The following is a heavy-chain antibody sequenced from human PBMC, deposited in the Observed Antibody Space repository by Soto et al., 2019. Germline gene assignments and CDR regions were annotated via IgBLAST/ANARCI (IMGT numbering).Heavy chain of an antibody. V-gene: IGHV5-51*01. CDR2: FYPGDSTS. J-gene: IGHJ3*02. CDR3: ARLLGYCRNNDCSWTFDI. Sequence: GEALKISFKTSGYSFMSYWVAWVRQKPGKGLEGMGTFYPGDSTSTYSPSCQGQVTISVDKSISTAYLQLSSLKASDTAMYYRARLLGYCRNNDCSWTFDIWAKGTKGT. CDR1: GYSFMSYW. D-gene: IGHD2-2*03.